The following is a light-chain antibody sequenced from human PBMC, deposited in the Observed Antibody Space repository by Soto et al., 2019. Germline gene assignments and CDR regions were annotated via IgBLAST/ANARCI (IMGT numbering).Light chain of an antibody. CDR2: TAS. Sequence: DIQLTQSPSFLSASVGDRVTITCRASPGISNYLAWYQRKPGKAPKLLIYTASTLQSGVPSRFSGSGSGTEFPLTISSLQPEDFATYYCQQLNSYPLTFGGGTKVEIK. V-gene: IGKV1-9*01. CDR1: PGISNY. CDR3: QQLNSYPLT. J-gene: IGKJ4*01.